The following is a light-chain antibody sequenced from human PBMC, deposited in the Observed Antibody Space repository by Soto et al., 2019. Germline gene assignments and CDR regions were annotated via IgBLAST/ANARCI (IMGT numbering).Light chain of an antibody. CDR1: SGDFNNYNR. J-gene: IGLJ1*01. Sequence: QSVLTQAPCVSGSPGQSVTISCTGISGDFNNYNRVSWYQRPPGTGPKLIIFEVNNRPSGVPDRFSGSKSGNTASLTISGLQAEDESEYFCSLYTTDSSSVFGPGPKVTVL. V-gene: IGLV2-18*01. CDR3: SLYTTDSSSV. CDR2: EVN.